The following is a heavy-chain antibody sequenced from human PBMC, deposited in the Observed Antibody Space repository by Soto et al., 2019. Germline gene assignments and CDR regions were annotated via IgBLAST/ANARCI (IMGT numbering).Heavy chain of an antibody. CDR3: ASHSGNYYNDY. CDR1: GYTFTSYD. Sequence: ASVKVSCKASGYTFTSYDINWVRQATGQGFEWMGWMNPNSGGTRYVQKFQGRVTMTRDTSISTAYMELSSLTSEDTAVYYCASHSGNYYNDYWGQGTLVTVSS. D-gene: IGHD3-10*01. J-gene: IGHJ4*02. CDR2: MNPNSGGT. V-gene: IGHV1-8*01.